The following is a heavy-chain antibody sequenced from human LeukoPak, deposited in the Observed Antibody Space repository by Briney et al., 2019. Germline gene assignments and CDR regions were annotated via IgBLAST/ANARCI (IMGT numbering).Heavy chain of an antibody. D-gene: IGHD4-17*01. V-gene: IGHV4-39*07. CDR3: ARVRALYGDYPYYYYGMDV. CDR2: ICFSGST. CDR1: GGSISSSDYC. Sequence: SETLSLTCIVSGGSISSSDYCWGWIRQPPGKGLEWIGNICFSGSTYYNPSLKSRVTISEDTSKTHFSLKLSSVTAADTAVYYCARVRALYGDYPYYYYGMDVWGQGTTVTVSS. J-gene: IGHJ6*02.